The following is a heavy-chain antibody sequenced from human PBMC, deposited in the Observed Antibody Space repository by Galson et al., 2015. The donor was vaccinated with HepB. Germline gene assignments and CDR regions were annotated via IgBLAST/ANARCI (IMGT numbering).Heavy chain of an antibody. CDR3: ARDPDIVVVVAATPFDY. Sequence: SVKVSCKASGYTFTSYGISWVRQAPGQGLEWMGWISAYNGNTNYAQKLQGRVTMTTDTSTSTAYMELRSLRSDDTAVYYCARDPDIVVVVAATPFDYWGQGTLVTVSS. D-gene: IGHD2-15*01. CDR1: GYTFTSYG. J-gene: IGHJ4*02. V-gene: IGHV1-18*01. CDR2: ISAYNGNT.